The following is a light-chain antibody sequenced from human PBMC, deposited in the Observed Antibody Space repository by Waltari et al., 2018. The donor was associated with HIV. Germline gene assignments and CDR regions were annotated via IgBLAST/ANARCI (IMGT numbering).Light chain of an antibody. CDR3: QSADVSSISWV. V-gene: IGLV3-25*03. CDR2: KDT. J-gene: IGLJ3*02. Sequence: SDELTQPPSVSVSPGQTARIPCSGDSLSKKYSCWYQQKPGQAPVLLIYKDTERPSGIPERFSGSSSGTKVTLTISGVQAEDEADYYCQSADVSSISWVFGRGTKLTVL. CDR1: SLSKKY.